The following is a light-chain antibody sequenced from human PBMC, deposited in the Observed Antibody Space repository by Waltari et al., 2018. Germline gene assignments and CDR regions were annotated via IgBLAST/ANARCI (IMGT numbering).Light chain of an antibody. Sequence: EIVLTQSQATMYLSTGERATLSCRASQSVSTFLAWYQQKPDQATRLLIYDASYRATGVPARFSGTGSGTDFTLTISSLEPEDFAVYYCQQRNTWPTFGPGTKVDV. J-gene: IGKJ3*01. CDR3: QQRNTWPT. CDR1: QSVSTF. V-gene: IGKV3-11*01. CDR2: DAS.